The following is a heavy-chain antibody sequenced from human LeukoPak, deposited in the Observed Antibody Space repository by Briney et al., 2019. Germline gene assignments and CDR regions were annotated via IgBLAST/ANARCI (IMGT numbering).Heavy chain of an antibody. J-gene: IGHJ4*02. D-gene: IGHD2/OR15-2a*01. CDR3: VSFYETY. V-gene: IGHV3-74*01. CDR2: INSDGSWT. CDR1: GSYW. Sequence: PGGSLRLSCAASGSYWMHWVRQAPGKGLVWVSHINSDGSWTSYADSVKGRFTVSKDNAKNTVYLQMNNLRAEDTAVYYCVSFYETYWGRGTLVTVSS.